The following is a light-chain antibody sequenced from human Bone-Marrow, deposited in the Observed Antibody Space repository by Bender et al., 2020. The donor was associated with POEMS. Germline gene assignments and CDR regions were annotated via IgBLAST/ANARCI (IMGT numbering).Light chain of an antibody. V-gene: IGLV2-8*01. CDR2: EVN. Sequence: QSALTQPPSASGSPGQSVTISCTGTNSDVGTYNYVSWYQQHPGKAPKLLIFEVNKRPSGVPDRFSGSKSGNTASLTVSGLQAEDEADYYCSSYAGSNNLVFGGGTKVTVL. CDR3: SSYAGSNNLV. CDR1: NSDVGTYNY. J-gene: IGLJ2*01.